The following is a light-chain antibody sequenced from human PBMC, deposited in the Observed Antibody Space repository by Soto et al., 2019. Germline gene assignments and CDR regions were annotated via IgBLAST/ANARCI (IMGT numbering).Light chain of an antibody. CDR3: QQYDRLPRT. J-gene: IGKJ1*01. V-gene: IGKV1-33*01. Sequence: DIQMTQSPSSLSASVGDRVTITCRASQSISTYLNWYQQKPGKAPKLLIYDASNLETGVPSRFSGSGSGTDFTFTISSLQPEDIATYYCQQYDRLPRTFCQGTKVEIK. CDR1: QSISTY. CDR2: DAS.